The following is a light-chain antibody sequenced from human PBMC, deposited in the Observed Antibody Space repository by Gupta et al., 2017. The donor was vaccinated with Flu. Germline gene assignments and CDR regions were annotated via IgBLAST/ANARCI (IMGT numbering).Light chain of an antibody. V-gene: IGKV1-39*01. J-gene: IGKJ4*01. Sequence: GDRVTITCRTSQIISNYLIWYQQRPVKAPKVLIYGGSTLQSEVPSRFSGSGSGTDFTLTISSLQPEDFATYYCQQTYIIPLTFGGWTKVEIK. CDR2: GGS. CDR3: QQTYIIPLT. CDR1: QIISNY.